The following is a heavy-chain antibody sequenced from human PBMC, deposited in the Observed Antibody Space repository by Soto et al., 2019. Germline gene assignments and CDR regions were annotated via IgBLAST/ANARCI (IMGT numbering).Heavy chain of an antibody. V-gene: IGHV3-30*18. D-gene: IGHD3-3*01. J-gene: IGHJ6*02. CDR3: AKEVWSGPMDV. CDR1: GFTFSSYG. Sequence: QVQLVESGGGVVQPGRSLRLSCAASGFTFSSYGMHWARQAPGKGLEWVAVISYDGSNKYYADSVKGRFTISRDNSKNTLYLQMNSLRAEDTAVYYCAKEVWSGPMDVWGQGTTVTVSS. CDR2: ISYDGSNK.